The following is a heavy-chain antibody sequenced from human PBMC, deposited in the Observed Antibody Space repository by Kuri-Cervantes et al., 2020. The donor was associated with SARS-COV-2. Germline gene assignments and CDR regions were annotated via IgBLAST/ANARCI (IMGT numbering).Heavy chain of an antibody. J-gene: IGHJ4*02. CDR3: ARETRDSSGYYRLSLDY. CDR1: GFTFSSYA. Sequence: GGSLRLSCAASGFTFSSYAMHWVRQAPGKGLEWVAVVSYDGSKKCYADSVKGRFTISRDNAKNSLYLQMNSLRAEDTAVYYCARETRDSSGYYRLSLDYWGQGTLVTVSS. CDR2: VSYDGSKK. V-gene: IGHV3-30-3*01. D-gene: IGHD3-22*01.